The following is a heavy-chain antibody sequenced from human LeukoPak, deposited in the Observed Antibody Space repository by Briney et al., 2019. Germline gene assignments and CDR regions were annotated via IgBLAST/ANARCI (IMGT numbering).Heavy chain of an antibody. CDR3: ATVDYGGYYFDY. J-gene: IGHJ4*02. CDR2: FDPEDGET. Sequence: ASVKVSCKVSGYTLTELSMHWVRQAPGKGLEWMGGFDPEDGETIYAQKFQGRVTMTEDTSTDTAYMELSSLRSEDTAVYYCATVDYGGYYFDYWGQGTLVTVSS. D-gene: IGHD4-23*01. V-gene: IGHV1-24*01. CDR1: GYTLTELS.